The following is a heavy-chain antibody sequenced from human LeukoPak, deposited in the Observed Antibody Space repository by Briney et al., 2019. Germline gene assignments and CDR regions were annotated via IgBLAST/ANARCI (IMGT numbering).Heavy chain of an antibody. CDR2: ISSSGGYT. CDR1: GFTFSSYA. CDR3: AKDLREYTSSPRNAFHI. D-gene: IGHD6-6*01. Sequence: GGSLRLSRAASGFTFSSYAMSWVRQAPGKGLEWVSTISSSGGYTYYADSVKGRFTISRDNSKNTLYLLLNSLRAEDTAVYYCAKDLREYTSSPRNAFHIWGQGTMVTVSS. J-gene: IGHJ3*02. V-gene: IGHV3-23*01.